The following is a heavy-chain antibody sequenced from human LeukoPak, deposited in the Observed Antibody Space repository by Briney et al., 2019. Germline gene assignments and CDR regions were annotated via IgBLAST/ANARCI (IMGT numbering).Heavy chain of an antibody. J-gene: IGHJ4*02. D-gene: IGHD2-21*01. CDR3: ARDHQQRFPVYYFDY. CDR1: GFTVSSNY. CDR2: IYSCGST. Sequence: EGSLRLSCAASGFTVSSNYMSWVRQAPGKGLEWVSVIYSCGSTYYADSAKGRFTISRDNSKNTLYLQMNSLRAEDTAVYYCARDHQQRFPVYYFDYWGQGTLVTVSS. V-gene: IGHV3-66*03.